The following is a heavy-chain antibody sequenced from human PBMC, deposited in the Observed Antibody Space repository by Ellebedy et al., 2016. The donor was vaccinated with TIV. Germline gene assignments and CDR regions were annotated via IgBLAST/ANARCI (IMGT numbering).Heavy chain of an antibody. D-gene: IGHD6-6*01. CDR2: INPNSGAT. CDR1: GYTFTGYY. J-gene: IGHJ6*02. V-gene: IGHV1-2*02. Sequence: ASVKVSCKASGYTFTGYYMHWVRQAPGQGLEWVGWINPNSGATNYAQKFQGRVTMTRDTSISTAYMELSRLRSDDTAVYYCARDQWEQLVRPYYYYGMDVWGQGTTVTVSS. CDR3: ARDQWEQLVRPYYYYGMDV.